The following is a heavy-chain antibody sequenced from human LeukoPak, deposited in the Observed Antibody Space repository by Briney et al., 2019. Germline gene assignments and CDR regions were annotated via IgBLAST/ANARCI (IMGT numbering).Heavy chain of an antibody. Sequence: GGSLRLSCAASGFTFSSYWMHWVRHAPGKGLVWVSRINSDGSSTSYADSVKGRFTISRDNAKNTLYLQMNSLRAEDTAVYYCARSGSTLYYYGMDVWGQGTTVTVSS. J-gene: IGHJ6*02. CDR2: INSDGSST. CDR1: GFTFSSYW. V-gene: IGHV3-74*01. CDR3: ARSGSTLYYYGMDV. D-gene: IGHD2-15*01.